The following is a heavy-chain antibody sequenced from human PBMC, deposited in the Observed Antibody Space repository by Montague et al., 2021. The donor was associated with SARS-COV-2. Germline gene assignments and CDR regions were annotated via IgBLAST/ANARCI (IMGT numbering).Heavy chain of an antibody. V-gene: IGHV2-70*01. D-gene: IGHD3-9*01. Sequence: PALVKPTQTLTLACTFSGFSLSTSGMCVSWIRQPPGKALEWLALIDWDDDKYYSTSPKTRLTISKDTSKNQVVLTMTNMDPVDTATYYCARIRYDILTGYYYGMDVWGQGTTVTVSS. J-gene: IGHJ6*02. CDR2: IDWDDDK. CDR1: GFSLSTSGMC. CDR3: ARIRYDILTGYYYGMDV.